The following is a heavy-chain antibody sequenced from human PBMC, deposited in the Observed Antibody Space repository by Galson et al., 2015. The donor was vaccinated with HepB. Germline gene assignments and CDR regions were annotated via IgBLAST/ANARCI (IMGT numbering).Heavy chain of an antibody. Sequence: LRLSCAASGFTFSSYAMHWVRQAPGKGLEWVAVISYDGTNKYYADSVKGRFTISRDNSKNTLYLQMNSLRAEDTAVYYCARAEMTTPFNWFDPWGQGTLVTVSS. D-gene: IGHD4-11*01. CDR1: GFTFSSYA. CDR2: ISYDGTNK. CDR3: ARAEMTTPFNWFDP. J-gene: IGHJ5*02. V-gene: IGHV3-30-3*01.